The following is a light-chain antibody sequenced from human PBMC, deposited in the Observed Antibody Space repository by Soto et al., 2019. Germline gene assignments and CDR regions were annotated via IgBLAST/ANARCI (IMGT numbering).Light chain of an antibody. V-gene: IGLV1-40*01. CDR1: SSNIGARFD. Sequence: QSVLTQPPSVSGAPGQRVTVSCTGSSSNIGARFDVHWYQQLPGTAPKLLIYANNIRPSGVPDRFSGSKSGTSASLAITGLQAEDEADYFCQSYDSSLNVYVFGTGTKLTVL. CDR3: QSYDSSLNVYV. J-gene: IGLJ1*01. CDR2: ANN.